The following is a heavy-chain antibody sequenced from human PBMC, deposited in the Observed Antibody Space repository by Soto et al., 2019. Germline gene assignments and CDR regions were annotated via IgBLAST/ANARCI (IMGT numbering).Heavy chain of an antibody. V-gene: IGHV3-30*18. Sequence: GGSLRLSCAASGFTFSSYGMHWVRQAPGKGLEWVAVISYDGSNKYYADSVKGRFTISRDNSKNTLYLQMNSLRAEDTAVYYCAKDAHLTMIVPRYYYYGMDVWGQGTTVTVSS. CDR1: GFTFSSYG. J-gene: IGHJ6*02. CDR2: ISYDGSNK. D-gene: IGHD3-22*01. CDR3: AKDAHLTMIVPRYYYYGMDV.